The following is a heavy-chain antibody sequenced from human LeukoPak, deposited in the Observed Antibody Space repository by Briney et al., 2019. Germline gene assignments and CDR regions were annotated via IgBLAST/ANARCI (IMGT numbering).Heavy chain of an antibody. D-gene: IGHD4-17*01. J-gene: IGHJ5*02. CDR1: GGSISSGNYY. Sequence: PSETLSLTCTVSGGSISSGNYYWNWIRQPPGKGLECIGYIHYSGSTYYNPSLKSRVTISVDTSKNQFSLKLSSVTAADTAVYYCVRGRGTAVTTGNWLDPWGQGTLVTVSS. V-gene: IGHV4-30-4*01. CDR3: VRGRGTAVTTGNWLDP. CDR2: IHYSGST.